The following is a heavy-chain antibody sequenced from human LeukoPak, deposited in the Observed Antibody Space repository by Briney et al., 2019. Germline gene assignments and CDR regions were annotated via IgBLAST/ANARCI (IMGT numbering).Heavy chain of an antibody. CDR2: IFPDDSDT. CDR1: GYSFSTHW. D-gene: IGHD3/OR15-3a*01. J-gene: IGHJ4*02. V-gene: IGHV5-51*01. Sequence: GESLKISCKGSGYSFSTHWIGWVRQMPGKGLEWMGIIFPDDSDTRYSPSFQGQVTISADKSLSTAYLQWGSLKASDTAMYYCARSASGGVWTGYPPYFDNWGQGTLVTVSS. CDR3: ARSASGGVWTGYPPYFDN.